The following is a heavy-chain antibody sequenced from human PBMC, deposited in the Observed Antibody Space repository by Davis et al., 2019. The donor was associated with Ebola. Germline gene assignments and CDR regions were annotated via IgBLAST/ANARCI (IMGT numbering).Heavy chain of an antibody. V-gene: IGHV3-74*01. Sequence: HTGGSLRLSCAASGFTFSSYWMHWVRQAPGKGLVWVSRINSDGSSTSYADSVKGRFTISRDNAKNTLYLQMNSLRAEDTAVYYCARRSLTGGMDVWGQGTTVTVSS. CDR1: GFTFSSYW. D-gene: IGHD3-10*01. J-gene: IGHJ6*02. CDR3: ARRSLTGGMDV. CDR2: INSDGSST.